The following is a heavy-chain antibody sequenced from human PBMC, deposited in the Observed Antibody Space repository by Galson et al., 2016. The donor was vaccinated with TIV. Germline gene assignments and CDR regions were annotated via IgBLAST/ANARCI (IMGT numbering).Heavy chain of an antibody. Sequence: GYSFTNYWITWVRQMPGKGLEWMGRIDSRDSYTNYSPTFEGHVTISTDKSISTAYLQWTSLKASDSAIYYCARSASAGSGWVDPWGQGTLVTVSS. CDR2: IDSRDSYT. CDR1: GYSFTNYW. J-gene: IGHJ5*02. V-gene: IGHV5-10-1*01. D-gene: IGHD3-10*01. CDR3: ARSASAGSGWVDP.